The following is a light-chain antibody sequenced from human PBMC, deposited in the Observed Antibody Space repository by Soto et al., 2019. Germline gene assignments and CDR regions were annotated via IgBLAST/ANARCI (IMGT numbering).Light chain of an antibody. CDR3: QQSYSTPGLT. CDR2: AAS. V-gene: IGKV1-39*01. J-gene: IGKJ4*01. CDR1: QSIRSY. Sequence: DIQMTQSPSSLSASVGDRVTITCRASQSIRSYLNWYQQKPGKAPKLLIYAASSLQSGVPSRFSGSGSGTDFTLTISSLQPEDFATYYCQQSYSTPGLTFGGGTKVDIK.